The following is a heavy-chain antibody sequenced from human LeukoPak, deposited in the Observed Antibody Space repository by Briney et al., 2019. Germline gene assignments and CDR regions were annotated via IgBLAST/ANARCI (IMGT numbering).Heavy chain of an antibody. CDR3: ARSDYDFWSGSVCRFDY. CDR2: VYYSGGS. J-gene: IGHJ4*02. Sequence: PSETLSLTCTVSGDSISGHYWGWIRQPPGKGLEWIGYVYYSGGSNYSPSLESRVAISVDTSKNQFSLRLTFVTAADTAVYYCARSDYDFWSGSVCRFDYWGQGTLVTVSS. CDR1: GDSISGHY. V-gene: IGHV4-59*11. D-gene: IGHD3-3*01.